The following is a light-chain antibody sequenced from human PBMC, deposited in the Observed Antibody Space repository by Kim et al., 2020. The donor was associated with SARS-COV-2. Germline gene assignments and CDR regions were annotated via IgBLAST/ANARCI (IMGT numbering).Light chain of an antibody. CDR1: QSISSW. CDR2: KAS. Sequence: ASVGDRVTITCRASQSISSWLAWYQQKPGKAPKILIYKASTLESGVPSRFSGSGSGTEFTLTISSLQPDDFATYSCQQYNVFPRTFGPGTKVDIK. CDR3: QQYNVFPRT. J-gene: IGKJ3*01. V-gene: IGKV1-5*03.